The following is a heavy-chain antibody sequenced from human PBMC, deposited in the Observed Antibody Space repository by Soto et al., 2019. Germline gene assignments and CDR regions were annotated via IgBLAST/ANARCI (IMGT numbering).Heavy chain of an antibody. J-gene: IGHJ5*01. Sequence: LSLTCAVYGGSFSGYYWSWIRQPPGKGLEWIGEINHSGSTNYNPSLKSRVTISVDTSKNQFSLKLSSVTAADTAVYYCARGRGQAVVPAAIVANWFDSWGQGTLVTFSS. D-gene: IGHD2-2*01. CDR3: ARGRGQAVVPAAIVANWFDS. V-gene: IGHV4-34*01. CDR2: INHSGST. CDR1: GGSFSGYY.